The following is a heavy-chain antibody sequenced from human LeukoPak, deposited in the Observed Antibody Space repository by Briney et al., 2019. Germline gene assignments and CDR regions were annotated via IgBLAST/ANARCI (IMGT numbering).Heavy chain of an antibody. Sequence: GGSLRLSCAASGFTFSSHSMNWLRQAPGKGLEWVSSISSSSSYIYYVDSVKGRFTISRDNAKNSLYLQMNSLRAEDTAVYYCARDQDVYCSGGSCTSFDIWGQGAMVTVSS. D-gene: IGHD2-15*01. J-gene: IGHJ3*02. CDR1: GFTFSSHS. V-gene: IGHV3-21*01. CDR2: ISSSSSYI. CDR3: ARDQDVYCSGGSCTSFDI.